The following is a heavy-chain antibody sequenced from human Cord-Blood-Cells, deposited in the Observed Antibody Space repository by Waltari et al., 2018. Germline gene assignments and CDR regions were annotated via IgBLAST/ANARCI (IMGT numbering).Heavy chain of an antibody. CDR3: ARTALYCGGDCYDAFDI. J-gene: IGHJ3*02. CDR1: GGTFSSYA. Sequence: QVQLVQSGAEVKKPGSSVKVSCKASGGTFSSYAISWVRQAPGQGFEWMGAIIPIFGTANYAQKFQGRVTITADESTSTAYMELSSLRSEDTAVYYCARTALYCGGDCYDAFDIWGQGTMVTVSS. V-gene: IGHV1-69*01. D-gene: IGHD2-21*01. CDR2: IIPIFGTA.